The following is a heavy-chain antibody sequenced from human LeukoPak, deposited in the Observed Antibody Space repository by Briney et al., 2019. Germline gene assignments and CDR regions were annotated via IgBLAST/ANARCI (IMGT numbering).Heavy chain of an antibody. V-gene: IGHV4-30-4*01. CDR3: ARDLYDSKGRRAFDI. J-gene: IGHJ3*02. CDR1: GGSISSGDYY. D-gene: IGHD3-22*01. Sequence: SETLSLTCTVSGGSISSGDYYWSWIRQPPGKGLEWIGYIYYSGSTYYNPSLKSRVTISVDTSKNQFSLKLSSVTAADTAVYYCARDLYDSKGRRAFDIWGQGTVVTVSS. CDR2: IYYSGST.